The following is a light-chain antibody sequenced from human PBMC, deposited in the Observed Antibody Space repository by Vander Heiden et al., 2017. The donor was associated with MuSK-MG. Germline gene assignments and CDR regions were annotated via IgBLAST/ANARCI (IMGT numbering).Light chain of an antibody. V-gene: IGKV1-39*01. CDR3: QQTYGSPFT. CDR2: AAS. J-gene: IGKJ3*01. CDR1: QSITSY. Sequence: DIQMTQSPSSLSASVGDRVTISCRASQSITSYLNWYQQKPGKAPRLLIYAASALQSGVASRFSGAGFGTDFTLTISSLQPEDFATYYCQQTYGSPFTFGHGTKVDIK.